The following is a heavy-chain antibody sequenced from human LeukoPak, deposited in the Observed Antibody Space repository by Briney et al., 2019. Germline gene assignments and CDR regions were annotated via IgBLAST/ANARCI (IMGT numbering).Heavy chain of an antibody. CDR3: AKGQWLVY. J-gene: IGHJ4*02. D-gene: IGHD6-19*01. V-gene: IGHV3-23*01. CDR1: GGSFSGYY. Sequence: ETLSLTCAVYGGSFSGYYWSWVRQAPGKGLEWVSAISGSGGSTYYADSVKGRFTISRDNSKNTLYLQMNSLRAEDTAVYYCAKGQWLVYWGQGTLVTVSS. CDR2: ISGSGGST.